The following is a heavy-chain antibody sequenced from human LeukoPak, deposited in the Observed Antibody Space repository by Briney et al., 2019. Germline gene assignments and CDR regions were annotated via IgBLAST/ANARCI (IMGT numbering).Heavy chain of an antibody. Sequence: KPSETLSLTCAVYGDSFSSYYWSWIRQPPGKGLDWIGQVTHGGGTNYNPSLKSRVTISADTSRNQFSLKLSSVTAADTAVYFCGGGGTIAAAGVDYWGHGILVTVSS. CDR3: GGGGTIAAAGVDY. D-gene: IGHD6-13*01. CDR2: VTHGGGT. CDR1: GDSFSSYY. J-gene: IGHJ4*01. V-gene: IGHV4-34*01.